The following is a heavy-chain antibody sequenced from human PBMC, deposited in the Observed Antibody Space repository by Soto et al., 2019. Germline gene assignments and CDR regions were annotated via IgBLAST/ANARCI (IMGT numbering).Heavy chain of an antibody. CDR2: IYYSGST. J-gene: IGHJ3*02. D-gene: IGHD2-15*01. CDR1: GGSISSYY. CDR3: ARGDCSGGTCLAFDI. V-gene: IGHV4-59*01. Sequence: KTSETLSLTCTVSGGSISSYYWSWIRQPPGKGLEWIGYIYYSGSTNYNPSLKSRVTISVDTSKNQFSLKLSYVTAADTAVYYCARGDCSGGTCLAFDIWGQGTMVTVSS.